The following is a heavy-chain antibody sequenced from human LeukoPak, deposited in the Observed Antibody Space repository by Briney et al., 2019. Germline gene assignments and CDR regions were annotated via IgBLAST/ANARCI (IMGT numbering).Heavy chain of an antibody. D-gene: IGHD5-24*01. CDR3: ARQLEMAIIADYFDY. CDR2: IFYSGSS. CDR1: GDSISSSWYY. V-gene: IGHV4-39*01. Sequence: PSETLSLTCTVSGDSISSSWYYWGWIRQPPGKGLEWLGSIFYSGSSYYNPSLKSRVTISVDTSKNQFSLKLSSVTAADTAVYYCARQLEMAIIADYFDYWGQGTLVTVSS. J-gene: IGHJ4*02.